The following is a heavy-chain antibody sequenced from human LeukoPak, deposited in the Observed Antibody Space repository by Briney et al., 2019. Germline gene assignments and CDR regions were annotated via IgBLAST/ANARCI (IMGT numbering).Heavy chain of an antibody. CDR3: AKVSSGEHTFWSDFSQDKWFDP. CDR1: GFTFKSYA. Sequence: PGGSLRLSCAASGFTFKSYAMTWVHQAPGKGLEWVSAIGGGGDKVFYADSVKGWFTISRDNSKQTLYLQMNSLGAADTAVYYCAKVSSGEHTFWSDFSQDKWFDPWGLGTLVTVAS. V-gene: IGHV3-23*01. CDR2: IGGGGDKV. D-gene: IGHD3-3*01. J-gene: IGHJ5*02.